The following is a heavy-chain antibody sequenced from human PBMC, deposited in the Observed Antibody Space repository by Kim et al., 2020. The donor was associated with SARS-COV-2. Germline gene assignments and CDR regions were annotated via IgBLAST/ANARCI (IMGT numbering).Heavy chain of an antibody. Sequence: GGSLRLSCAASGFTFDDYAMHWFRQAPGKGLEWVPLISGDGGSTYYADSVKGRFTISRDNSKNSLYLQMNSLRTEDTALYYCAKVALAYYYDSSGWADTFDIWGQGTMVTVSS. CDR1: GFTFDDYA. D-gene: IGHD3-22*01. CDR3: AKVALAYYYDSSGWADTFDI. V-gene: IGHV3-43*02. J-gene: IGHJ3*02. CDR2: ISGDGGST.